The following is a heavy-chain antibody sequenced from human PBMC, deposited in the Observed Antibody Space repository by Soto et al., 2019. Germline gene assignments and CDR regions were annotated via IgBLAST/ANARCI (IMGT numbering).Heavy chain of an antibody. CDR3: TTAPPNLWSGYWSRINGMDV. Sequence: SETLSLTCTVSGGSISSGDYYWSWIRQPPGKGMDWIGYIYYSGSTYYNPSLKSRVTISVDTSKNQFSLKLSSVTAADTAVYYCTTAPPNLWSGYWSRINGMDVWGQGTTVTVSS. V-gene: IGHV4-30-4*01. CDR2: IYYSGST. D-gene: IGHD3-3*01. J-gene: IGHJ6*02. CDR1: GGSISSGDYY.